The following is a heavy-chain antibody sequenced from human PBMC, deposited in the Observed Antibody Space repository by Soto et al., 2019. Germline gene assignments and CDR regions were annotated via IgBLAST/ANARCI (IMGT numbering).Heavy chain of an antibody. V-gene: IGHV4-61*01. J-gene: IGHJ4*02. CDR2: IYYSGST. CDR3: ASARGDSSGYWGLLTY. D-gene: IGHD3-22*01. Sequence: QVQLQESGPGLVKPSETLSLTCTVSGGSVSSGSYYWSWIRQPPGKGLEWIGYIYYSGSTNYNPSLKSRVTISVDTSKNQFSLKLSSVTAADTAVYYCASARGDSSGYWGLLTYWGQGTLVTVSS. CDR1: GGSVSSGSYY.